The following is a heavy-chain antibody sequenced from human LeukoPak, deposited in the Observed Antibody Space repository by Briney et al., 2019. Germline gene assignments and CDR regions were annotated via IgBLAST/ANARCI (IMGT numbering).Heavy chain of an antibody. CDR3: ATGSAYSSGWLDYFDY. J-gene: IGHJ4*02. Sequence: ASVKVSCKVSGYTLTELSMHWVRQAPGKGLEWMGGFDPEDGETIYAQRFQGRVTMTEDTSTDTAYMELSSLRSEDTAVYYCATGSAYSSGWLDYFDYWGQGTLVTVSS. CDR2: FDPEDGET. CDR1: GYTLTELS. V-gene: IGHV1-24*01. D-gene: IGHD6-19*01.